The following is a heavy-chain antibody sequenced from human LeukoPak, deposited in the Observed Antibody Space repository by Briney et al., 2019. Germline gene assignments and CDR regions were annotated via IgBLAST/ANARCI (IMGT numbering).Heavy chain of an antibody. J-gene: IGHJ4*02. Sequence: GGSLSSSCTTPGFAFDDFAMSWVRQPAGKGLEWEGFIRRRAYGGAAEYAASVKGRFIISRDDSKGIAYLQMNSLKTEDTAVYYCSRNGLVDFDYWGQGSRVIVSP. CDR2: IRRRAYGGAA. CDR3: SRNGLVDFDY. V-gene: IGHV3-49*04. CDR1: GFAFDDFA.